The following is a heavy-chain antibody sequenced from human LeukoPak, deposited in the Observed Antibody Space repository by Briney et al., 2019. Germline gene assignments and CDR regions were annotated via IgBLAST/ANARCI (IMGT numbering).Heavy chain of an antibody. CDR2: ISAYNDIT. Sequence: ASVKVSCKASGYTFINYGISWVRQAPGQGLEWMGWISAYNDITNYAESLQGRVTMTTDTSTSTVYMELRSLRSDDTAVYSCARDDYFDSSGSFYSLFDFWGQGTLVTVSS. CDR3: ARDDYFDSSGSFYSLFDF. CDR1: GYTFINYG. V-gene: IGHV1-18*01. D-gene: IGHD3-22*01. J-gene: IGHJ4*02.